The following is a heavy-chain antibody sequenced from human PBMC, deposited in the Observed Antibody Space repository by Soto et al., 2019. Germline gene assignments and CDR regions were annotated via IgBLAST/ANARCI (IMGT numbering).Heavy chain of an antibody. CDR2: ISSSGTNI. CDR1: GFTLRCYE. CDR3: ARRIWEIEVVVASTRAAFDV. J-gene: IGHJ3*01. D-gene: IGHD2-15*01. V-gene: IGHV3-48*03. Sequence: GGSLRLSCSASGFTLRCYEMHWVRQAPGKGLEWVSYISSSGTNIYFADSVKGRFTIARDSAKNSLYLQMNSLSAEDTAVYFCARRIWEIEVVVASTRAAFDVWGQGTMVTVSS.